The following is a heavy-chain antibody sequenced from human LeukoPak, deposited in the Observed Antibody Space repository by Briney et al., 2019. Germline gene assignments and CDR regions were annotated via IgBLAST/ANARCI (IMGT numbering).Heavy chain of an antibody. J-gene: IGHJ4*02. CDR1: GGSLSSHY. Sequence: SETLSLTCSVSGGSLSSHYWSWIRQPPGKGLELIGHIHDTGSTFYTPSLRGRVTISLDTSNNQFSLKLTSMTAAETAVYYCARFSSGCSTSSCYLTYWGQGTLVTVS. D-gene: IGHD2-2*01. CDR3: ARFSSGCSTSSCYLTY. V-gene: IGHV4-59*11. CDR2: IHDTGST.